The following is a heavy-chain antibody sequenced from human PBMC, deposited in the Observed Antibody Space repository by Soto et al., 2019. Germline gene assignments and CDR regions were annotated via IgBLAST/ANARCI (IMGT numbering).Heavy chain of an antibody. Sequence: GSLRLSCAASGFTFSSYWMSWVRQAPGKGLEWVANIKQDGSEKYYVDSVKGQSTISSDNAQNSLHLQMNSLRAEDTAVYYCARDRSPLLEWYNDLFDPCAQGTLDTVSS. D-gene: IGHD3-3*01. CDR1: GFTFSSYW. J-gene: IGHJ5*02. V-gene: IGHV3-7*01. CDR2: IKQDGSEK. CDR3: ARDRSPLLEWYNDLFDP.